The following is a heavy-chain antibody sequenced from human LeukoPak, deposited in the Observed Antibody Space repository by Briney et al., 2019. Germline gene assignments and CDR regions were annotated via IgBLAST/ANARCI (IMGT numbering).Heavy chain of an antibody. CDR3: ARALEDLTYYYDSSGYYYGGSFDY. CDR2: ISNDGSNK. J-gene: IGHJ4*02. V-gene: IGHV3-30*04. CDR1: GFTLSTYP. D-gene: IGHD3-22*01. Sequence: GGSLRPSCAASGFTLSTYPMHWVRQAPGKGLEWVAVISNDGSNKYYADSVKGRFTLSRDSSKNTLYLQMNSLRAEDTAVYYCARALEDLTYYYDSSGYYYGGSFDYWGQGTLVTVSS.